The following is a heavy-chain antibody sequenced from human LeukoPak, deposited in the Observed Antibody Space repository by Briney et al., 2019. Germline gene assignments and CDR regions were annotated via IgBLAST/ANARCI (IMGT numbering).Heavy chain of an antibody. CDR3: ARESIAVAGIPGGFDP. J-gene: IGHJ5*02. V-gene: IGHV4-59*01. D-gene: IGHD6-19*01. Sequence: SETLSLTCTVSGDSIRSYYWSWIRQPPGKGLEWIGYIYYTGSTNYNPSLKSRVTISVDTSKNQFSLKLSSVTAADTAVYYCARESIAVAGIPGGFDPWGQGTLVTVSS. CDR1: GDSIRSYY. CDR2: IYYTGST.